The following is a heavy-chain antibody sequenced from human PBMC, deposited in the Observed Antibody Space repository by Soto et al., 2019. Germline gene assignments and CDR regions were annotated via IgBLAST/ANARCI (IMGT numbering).Heavy chain of an antibody. Sequence: SETLSLTCAVSGGSISSGGYSWSWIRQPPGKGLEWIGYIYHSGSTYYNPSLKSRVTISVDRSKNQFSLKLSSVTAADTAVYYCARTWIQLRVVFDYWGQGTLVTISS. J-gene: IGHJ4*02. CDR3: ARTWIQLRVVFDY. V-gene: IGHV4-30-2*01. D-gene: IGHD5-18*01. CDR2: IYHSGST. CDR1: GGSISSGGYS.